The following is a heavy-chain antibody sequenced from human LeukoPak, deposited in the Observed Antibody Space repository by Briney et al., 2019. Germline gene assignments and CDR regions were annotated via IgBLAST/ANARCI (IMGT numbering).Heavy chain of an antibody. CDR1: GFTFSSYT. J-gene: IGHJ4*02. CDR2: ISGSRGYT. CDR3: AKDVLTVARRGFDS. Sequence: GSLRLSCAASGFTFSSYTMTWVRQAPGQGLEWISSISGSRGYTYYADSLKGRFTISRDNAKNSLSLQMNSLRVEDTAIYFCAKDVLTVARRGFDSWGPGTLVTVPS. V-gene: IGHV3-21*01. D-gene: IGHD6-6*01.